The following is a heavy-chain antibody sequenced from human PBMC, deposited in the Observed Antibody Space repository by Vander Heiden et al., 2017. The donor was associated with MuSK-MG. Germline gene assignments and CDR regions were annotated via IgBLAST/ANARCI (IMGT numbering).Heavy chain of an antibody. CDR3: AREDYGGNSVRWYFDL. V-gene: IGHV1-69*01. CDR1: GGTFSSYA. Sequence: QVQLVQSGAAVTKPGSSVKVSCKASGGTFSSYAISWVRQAPGQGLEWMGGIIPIFGTANYAQMSQGRVTITADEPTSTAYMELSSLRSEDTAVYYCAREDYGGNSVRWYFDLWGRGTLVTVSS. D-gene: IGHD4-17*01. CDR2: IIPIFGTA. J-gene: IGHJ2*01.